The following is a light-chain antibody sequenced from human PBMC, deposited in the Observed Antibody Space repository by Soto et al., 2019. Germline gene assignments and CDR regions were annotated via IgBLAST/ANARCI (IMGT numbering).Light chain of an antibody. V-gene: IGKV3-11*01. CDR2: GPS. CDR3: LQRSIGFT. Sequence: EIVLTQSPATLSLSPGERATLSCRASQSVGPYLAWSQQKRGQSPRLLIYGPSKWAPGIPARFSGSGSGTDFTLTINSREPEDGADDHCLQRSIGFTFGPGTKVEVK. CDR1: QSVGPY. J-gene: IGKJ3*01.